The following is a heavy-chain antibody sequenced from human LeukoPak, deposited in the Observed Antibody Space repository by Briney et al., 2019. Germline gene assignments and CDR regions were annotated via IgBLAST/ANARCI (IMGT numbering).Heavy chain of an antibody. D-gene: IGHD2-8*01. J-gene: IGHJ4*01. CDR2: IYYSGST. Sequence: SEALSLTCTVSGXSINSYYWSWIRQPPGKGLEWIGYIYYSGSTSYNPSLNSRVTISRDTSKNQFSLNLRSVTAADTAVYYCTSGGMVSGDFWGHGTLVTVSS. CDR1: GXSINSYY. V-gene: IGHV4-59*01. CDR3: TSGGMVSGDF.